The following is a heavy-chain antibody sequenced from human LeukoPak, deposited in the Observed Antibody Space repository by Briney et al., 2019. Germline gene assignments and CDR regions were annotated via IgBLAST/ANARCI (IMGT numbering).Heavy chain of an antibody. J-gene: IGHJ4*02. D-gene: IGHD1-26*01. CDR3: ARDGALGSPLWY. Sequence: ASVTVSCKASGYTFTNYYMHWVRQAPGQGREWMGIINPSGGSTSYAQKFPGRVTMPIDTSTSTVYMELSSLRSEDTAVYYCARDGALGSPLWYWGQGTQVTVSS. CDR2: INPSGGST. V-gene: IGHV1-46*01. CDR1: GYTFTNYY.